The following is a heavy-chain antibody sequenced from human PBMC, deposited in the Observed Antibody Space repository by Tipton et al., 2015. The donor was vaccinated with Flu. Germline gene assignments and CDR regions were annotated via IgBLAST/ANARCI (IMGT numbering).Heavy chain of an antibody. J-gene: IGHJ3*01. CDR1: GGSISSAYT. CDR2: IYRGGST. D-gene: IGHD3-3*01. V-gene: IGHV4-30-2*06. CDR3: ARTFWSGSTPNAFDV. Sequence: TLSLTCAVSGGSISSAYTWSWIRQSPGKGLEWIGYIYRGGSTYYNPSLDGRVTILVDTSKNQFSLRLNSVTAADTAVYYCARTFWSGSTPNAFDVWGQGTMVTVSS.